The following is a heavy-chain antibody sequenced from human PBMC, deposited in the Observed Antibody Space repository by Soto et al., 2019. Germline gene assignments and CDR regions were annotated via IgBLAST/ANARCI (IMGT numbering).Heavy chain of an antibody. D-gene: IGHD5-18*01. CDR2: IYYSGST. J-gene: IGHJ6*02. Sequence: PSETLSLTCTVSGGSISSYYWSWIRQPPGKGLEWIGYIYYSGSTNYNPSLKSRVTISVDTSKNQFSLKLSSVTAADTAVYYCAAEGRSSYGYYYYGMDVWGQGTTVTVSS. V-gene: IGHV4-59*01. CDR1: GGSISSYY. CDR3: AAEGRSSYGYYYYGMDV.